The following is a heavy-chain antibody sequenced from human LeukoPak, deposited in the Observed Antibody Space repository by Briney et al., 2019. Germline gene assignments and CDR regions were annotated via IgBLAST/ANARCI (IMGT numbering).Heavy chain of an antibody. Sequence: GGSLRLSCEASGFTFGNYAMNWVRQAPGKGLEWVSTISGTGSSTYYADSAKGRFTISRDNSKDTLFLQLNSLTAADTAMYFCAKASVAIPQYCNSWGQGAPVTVSS. CDR2: ISGTGSST. J-gene: IGHJ5*02. V-gene: IGHV3-23*01. CDR1: GFTFGNYA. D-gene: IGHD2-2*02. CDR3: AKASVAIPQYCNS.